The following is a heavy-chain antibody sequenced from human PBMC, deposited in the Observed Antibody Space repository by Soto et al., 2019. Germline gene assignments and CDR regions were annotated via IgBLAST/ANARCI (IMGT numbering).Heavy chain of an antibody. V-gene: IGHV4-59*13. CDR3: TMETTSGCATGGLHQY. Sequence: QVQLQESGPGLVKPSETLSLTCTVSGGSINNYCWSWIRQTPGKGLEWLGYIFYTGSTKYNPSLKRRVTMSVDTSKNQFSLTLRSATAADTAVYYCTMETTSGCATGGLHQYWGQGTLVTVSS. J-gene: IGHJ4*02. CDR2: IFYTGST. CDR1: GGSINNYC. D-gene: IGHD5-12*01.